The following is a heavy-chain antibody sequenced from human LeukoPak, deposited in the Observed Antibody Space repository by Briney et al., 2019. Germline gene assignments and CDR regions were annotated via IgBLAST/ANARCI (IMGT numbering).Heavy chain of an antibody. Sequence: SETLSLTCTVSGASISSYYWSWIRQPPGKGLEWIGYIYYSGSTNYSPSLKSRVTILVDTSKKQLSLKLSSVTAADTAVYYCARHDYLASGSYYIVFDYWGQGTLVTVSS. V-gene: IGHV4-59*08. CDR2: IYYSGST. CDR1: GASISSYY. CDR3: ARHDYLASGSYYIVFDY. D-gene: IGHD3-10*01. J-gene: IGHJ4*02.